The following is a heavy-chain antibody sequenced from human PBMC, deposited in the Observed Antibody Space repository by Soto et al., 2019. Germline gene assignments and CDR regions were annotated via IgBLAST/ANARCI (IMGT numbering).Heavy chain of an antibody. CDR1: GYTFNNYG. J-gene: IGHJ5*02. CDR3: ARDWRGAEGFDP. D-gene: IGHD3-3*01. CDR2: IGTHNGDT. V-gene: IGHV1-18*01. Sequence: QVQLVQSGPEVKKPGASVKVSCKASGYTFNNYGFSWVRQAPGQGLEWVGWIGTHNGDTTYAQKFQGRVTMTIDTSTTTSYLELRSLTSDDTAMYFCARDWRGAEGFDPWRQGTLVTVSS.